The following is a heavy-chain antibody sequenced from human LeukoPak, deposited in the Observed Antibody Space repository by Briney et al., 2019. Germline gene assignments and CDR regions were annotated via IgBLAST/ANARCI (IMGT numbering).Heavy chain of an antibody. J-gene: IGHJ4*02. CDR2: ISSSGSTI. CDR3: ARETYYYDSSGYYYGSGLGPYFDY. CDR1: GFTFSSHW. Sequence: GGSLRLSCAASGFTFSSHWMTWVRQAPGKGLEWVSYISSSGSTIYYADSVKGRFTISRDNAKNSLYLQMNSLRAEDTAVYYCARETYYYDSSGYYYGSGLGPYFDYWGQGTLVTVSS. D-gene: IGHD3-22*01. V-gene: IGHV3-48*04.